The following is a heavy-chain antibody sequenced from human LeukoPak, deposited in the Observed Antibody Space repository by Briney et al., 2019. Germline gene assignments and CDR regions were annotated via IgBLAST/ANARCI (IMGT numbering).Heavy chain of an antibody. D-gene: IGHD3-22*01. CDR2: ISGSGGST. J-gene: IGHJ4*01. V-gene: IGHV3-23*01. CDR3: AKMTYGSSGLIWFGQSYYFDY. Sequence: GGSLRLSCAASGFTFSSYAMSWVRQAPGKGLEWVSAISGSGGSTYYADSVKGRFTISRDNSKNTLYLQMNSLRAEDTAVYYCAKMTYGSSGLIWFGQSYYFDYWGQEPWSPSPQ. CDR1: GFTFSSYA.